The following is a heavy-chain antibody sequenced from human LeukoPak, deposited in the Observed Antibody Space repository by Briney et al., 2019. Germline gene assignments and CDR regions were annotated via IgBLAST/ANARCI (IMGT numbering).Heavy chain of an antibody. J-gene: IGHJ4*02. Sequence: GSLRLSCAASGFTFSSYGMHWVRQAPGKGLEWIGEIYHSGSTNYNPSLKSRVTISVDKSKNQFSLKLSSVTAADTAVYYCARAIYSSGWYEEGFDYWGQGTLVTVSS. D-gene: IGHD6-19*01. CDR2: IYHSGST. CDR3: ARAIYSSGWYEEGFDY. CDR1: GFTFSSYG. V-gene: IGHV4-4*02.